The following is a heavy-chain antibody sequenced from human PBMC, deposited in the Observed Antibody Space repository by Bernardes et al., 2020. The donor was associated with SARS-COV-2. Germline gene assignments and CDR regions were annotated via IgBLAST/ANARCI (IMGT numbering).Heavy chain of an antibody. J-gene: IGHJ6*02. V-gene: IGHV3-30*18. CDR3: AKEEGRWLRFYGLDA. Sequence: GGSLRLSCIGSGFTFSHYAMHWVRQAPGKGLEWLAVASFNGTNTFCRDSVKGRFTISRDNSKNTLYLQMTSLTPEDTAVYHCAKEEGRWLRFYGLDAWGQGTTVTVSS. D-gene: IGHD5-12*01. CDR2: ASFNGTNT. CDR1: GFTFSHYA.